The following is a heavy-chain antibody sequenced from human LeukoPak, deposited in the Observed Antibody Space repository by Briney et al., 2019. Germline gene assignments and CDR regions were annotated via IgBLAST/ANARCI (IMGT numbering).Heavy chain of an antibody. J-gene: IGHJ2*01. V-gene: IGHV3-30*02. Sequence: KSGGSLRLSCAASGFIFSSYGLHWVRQAPGKGLEWVAFIRYDGSNKYYADSVKGRFTISRDNSKNTVYLQMNSLRAEDTAVYYCATNADSSGQNYWYFDLWGRGTLVTVSS. CDR2: IRYDGSNK. CDR1: GFIFSSYG. CDR3: ATNADSSGQNYWYFDL. D-gene: IGHD6-19*01.